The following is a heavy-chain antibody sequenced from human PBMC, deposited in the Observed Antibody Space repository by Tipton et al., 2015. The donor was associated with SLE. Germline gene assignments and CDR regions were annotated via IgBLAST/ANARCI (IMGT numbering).Heavy chain of an antibody. CDR1: GFTFSSYG. D-gene: IGHD3-22*01. CDR3: ASSHNYYDSSGDAFDI. Sequence: SLRLSCAASGFTFSSYGMHWVRQAPGKGLEWVSVIYSGGSTYYADSVKGRFTISRDNSKNTLYLQMNSLRAEDTAVYYCASSHNYYDSSGDAFDIWGQGTMVTVSS. CDR2: IYSGGST. J-gene: IGHJ3*02. V-gene: IGHV3-NL1*01.